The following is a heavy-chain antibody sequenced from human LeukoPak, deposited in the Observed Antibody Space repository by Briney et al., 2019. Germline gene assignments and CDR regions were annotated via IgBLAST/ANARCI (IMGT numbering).Heavy chain of an antibody. CDR3: ARDRGGPRVAVAGTLDY. Sequence: PGGPLRLSCAASGFTFSSYAMHWVRQAPGKGLEWVAVISYDGSNKYYADSVKGRFTISRDNSKNTLYLQMNSLRAEDTAVYYCARDRGGPRVAVAGTLDYWGQGTLVTVSS. V-gene: IGHV3-30-3*01. J-gene: IGHJ4*02. CDR1: GFTFSSYA. D-gene: IGHD6-19*01. CDR2: ISYDGSNK.